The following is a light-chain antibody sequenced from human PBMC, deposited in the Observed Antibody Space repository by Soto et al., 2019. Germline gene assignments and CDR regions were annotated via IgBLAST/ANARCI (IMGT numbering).Light chain of an antibody. V-gene: IGLV2-14*01. Sequence: QSALTQPASVAGSPGQSITIYCTGTSRDVGAYNYVSWYQQHSGKAPKLMIYEVSNRPSGVSNRVSGSTSVNTSSLTISWLPAEDEAGYYCSSYATSRTWVFGGGTKLTVL. CDR3: SSYATSRTWV. J-gene: IGLJ3*02. CDR2: EVS. CDR1: SRDVGAYNY.